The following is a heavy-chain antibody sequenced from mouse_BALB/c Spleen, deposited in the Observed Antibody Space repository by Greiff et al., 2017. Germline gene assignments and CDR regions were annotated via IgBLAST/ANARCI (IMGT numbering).Heavy chain of an antibody. CDR2: IDTSDSYT. CDR3: ARSGTGPFDY. J-gene: IGHJ2*01. CDR1: GYTFTDYW. V-gene: IGHV1-69*01. D-gene: IGHD4-1*01. Sequence: QVQLQQSGAELVMPGASVKMSCKASGYTFTDYWMHWVKQRPGQGLEWIGAIDTSDSYTSYNQKFKGKATLTVDESSSTAYMQLSSLTSEDSAVYYCARSGTGPFDYWGQGTTLTVSS.